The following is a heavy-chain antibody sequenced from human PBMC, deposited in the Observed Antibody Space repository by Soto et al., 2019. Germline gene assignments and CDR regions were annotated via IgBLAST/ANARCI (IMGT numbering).Heavy chain of an antibody. D-gene: IGHD4-17*01. CDR1: GGSLSSGGYY. J-gene: IGHJ4*02. CDR2: IYNSGST. Sequence: QVQLQESGPGLVKPSQTLSLTCTVSGGSLSSGGYYWSWIRQHPGKGLEWIGYIYNSGSTYYNPSLERRVTISVDTSKNQFSLKLSSVTAADTAVYSCARDLLDDYGGKGLAYWGQGTLVTVSS. CDR3: ARDLLDDYGGKGLAY. V-gene: IGHV4-31*03.